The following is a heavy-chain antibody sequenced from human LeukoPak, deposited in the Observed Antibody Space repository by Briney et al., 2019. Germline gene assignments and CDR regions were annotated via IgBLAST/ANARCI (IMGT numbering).Heavy chain of an antibody. CDR2: IYYSGST. D-gene: IGHD1-7*01. J-gene: IGHJ6*02. CDR3: ARDGQSITGTPYYYYGMDV. CDR1: GGSISGYY. V-gene: IGHV4-59*12. Sequence: SETLSLTCAVYGGSISGYYWSWIRQPPGKGLEWIGYIYYSGSTNYNPSLKSRVTISVDTSKNQFSLKLSSVTAADTAVYYCARDGQSITGTPYYYYGMDVWGQGTTVTVSS.